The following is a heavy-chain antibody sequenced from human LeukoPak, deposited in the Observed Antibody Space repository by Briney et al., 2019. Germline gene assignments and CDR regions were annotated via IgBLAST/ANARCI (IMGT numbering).Heavy chain of an antibody. CDR2: IYYNGST. J-gene: IGHJ4*02. Sequence: PSETLSLTCIVSGGSISSYYWSWIRQPPGEKLEWIGYIYYNGSTNYNPSLKSRVTMSVDRSKNQFSLNLSSVTTADTAVYYCARGGSSSSLNHFDYWGQGTLVTVSS. D-gene: IGHD6-13*01. CDR1: GGSISSYY. CDR3: ARGGSSSSLNHFDY. V-gene: IGHV4-59*01.